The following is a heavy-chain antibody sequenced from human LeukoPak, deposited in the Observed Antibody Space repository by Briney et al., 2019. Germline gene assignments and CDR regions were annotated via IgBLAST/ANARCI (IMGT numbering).Heavy chain of an antibody. CDR2: IYTSGST. J-gene: IGHJ4*02. D-gene: IGHD2-2*02. CDR1: GGSISSYY. Sequence: PSETLSLTCTVSGGSISSYYWSWIRQPAGKGLEWIGRIYTSGSTNYNPSLKSRVTMSVDTSKNQFSLKLSSVTAADTAVYYCAREVGYCSSTSCYNFDYWGQGTLVTVSS. V-gene: IGHV4-4*07. CDR3: AREVGYCSSTSCYNFDY.